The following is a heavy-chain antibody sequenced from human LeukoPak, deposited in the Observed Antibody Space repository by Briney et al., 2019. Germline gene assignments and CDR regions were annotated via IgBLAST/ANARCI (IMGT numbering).Heavy chain of an antibody. J-gene: IGHJ5*02. CDR2: ISGSGDGT. Sequence: PGGSLRLSCAVSGITFSSYGMHWVRQAPGKGLEWVPAISGSGDGTEHADSVKGRFTISRDNSKNMLYLQMDSLRAEDTAIYYCAKRSTTCYSNWFDPWGQGTLVTVSP. CDR1: GITFSSYG. V-gene: IGHV3-23*01. D-gene: IGHD2-2*01. CDR3: AKRSTTCYSNWFDP.